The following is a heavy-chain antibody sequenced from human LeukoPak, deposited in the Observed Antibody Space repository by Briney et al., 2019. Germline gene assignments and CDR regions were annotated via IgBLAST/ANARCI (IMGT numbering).Heavy chain of an antibody. J-gene: IGHJ4*02. D-gene: IGHD2-2*01. CDR1: GFTFSSYA. CDR3: AKRYCSSTSCYYEY. V-gene: IGHV3-23*01. CDR2: ISGSGGST. Sequence: PGGSLRLSCAASGFTFSSYAMSWVRQAPGQGLEWVSAISGSGGSTYYADSVKGRFTISRDNSKNTLYLQMNSLRAEDTAVYYCAKRYCSSTSCYYEYWGQGTLVTVSS.